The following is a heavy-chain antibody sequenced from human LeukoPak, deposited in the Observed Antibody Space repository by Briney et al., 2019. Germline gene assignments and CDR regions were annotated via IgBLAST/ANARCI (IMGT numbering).Heavy chain of an antibody. Sequence: GGSLRLSCVGSGYIFSTYWMNWVRQAPGKGLEWVANIKQDGSEKYHVDSVKGRFTISRDNSKNTLYLQMNSLRAEDTAVYYCAKDTYSYGLWGPDYWGQGTLVTVSS. V-gene: IGHV3-7*01. CDR2: IKQDGSEK. D-gene: IGHD5-18*01. CDR1: GYIFSTYW. CDR3: AKDTYSYGLWGPDY. J-gene: IGHJ4*02.